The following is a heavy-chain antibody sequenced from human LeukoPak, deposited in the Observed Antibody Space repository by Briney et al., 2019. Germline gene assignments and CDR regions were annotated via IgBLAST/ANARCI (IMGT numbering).Heavy chain of an antibody. J-gene: IGHJ4*02. V-gene: IGHV1-2*02. Sequence: GASVNVSCKASGYTFTGYYIHWVRQAPGQGLEWIGWINPNNGGTNYAQKFQDRVTMTRDTSISTAYMELSRLTSDDTAVYYCARDQNFHGSGGYYGIDCWGQGTLVTVSS. CDR3: ARDQNFHGSGGYYGIDC. CDR2: INPNNGGT. D-gene: IGHD3-22*01. CDR1: GYTFTGYY.